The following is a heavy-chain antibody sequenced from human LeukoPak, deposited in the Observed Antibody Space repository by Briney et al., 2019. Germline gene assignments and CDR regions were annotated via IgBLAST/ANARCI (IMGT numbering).Heavy chain of an antibody. CDR3: ASGYYDFWSGYSSGGVYYFDY. Sequence: SETLSLTCTVSGGSISSYYWSWIRQPPGKGLEWIGYIYYSGSTNYNPSLKSRVTISVDTSKNQFSLKLSSVTAADTAVYYCASGYYDFWSGYSSGGVYYFDYWGQGTLVTVSS. CDR1: GGSISSYY. D-gene: IGHD3-3*01. V-gene: IGHV4-59*01. CDR2: IYYSGST. J-gene: IGHJ4*02.